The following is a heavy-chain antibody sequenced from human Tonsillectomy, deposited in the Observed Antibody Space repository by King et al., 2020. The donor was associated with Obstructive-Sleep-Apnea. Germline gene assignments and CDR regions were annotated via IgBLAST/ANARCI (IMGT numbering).Heavy chain of an antibody. V-gene: IGHV1-3*01. D-gene: IGHD6-13*01. CDR2: MNAGNNNT. CDR3: ARGESRDSSTWYDY. CDR1: GYTFTSYA. Sequence: QLVKSGAEVKKPGASVKVSCKASGYTFTSYAMHWVRQAPGQRLEWMGWMNAGNNNTKYSQKFQGRVTMTRDTSASIAYMELSSLRSEDTAVYYCARGESRDSSTWYDYWGQGTLVTVSS. J-gene: IGHJ4*02.